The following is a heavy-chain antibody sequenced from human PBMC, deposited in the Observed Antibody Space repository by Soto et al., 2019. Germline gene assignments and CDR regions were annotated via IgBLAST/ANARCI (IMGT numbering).Heavy chain of an antibody. V-gene: IGHV3-30-3*01. CDR1: GFTFSSYA. CDR3: ARGKGSSWYRGSAFDI. Sequence: QVQLVESGGGVVQPGRSLRLSCAASGFTFSSYAMHWVRQAPGKGLEWVAVISYDGSNKYYADSVKGRFTISRDNSKNTLYLQMNSLRAEDTAVYYCARGKGSSWYRGSAFDIWGQGTMVTVSS. CDR2: ISYDGSNK. D-gene: IGHD6-13*01. J-gene: IGHJ3*02.